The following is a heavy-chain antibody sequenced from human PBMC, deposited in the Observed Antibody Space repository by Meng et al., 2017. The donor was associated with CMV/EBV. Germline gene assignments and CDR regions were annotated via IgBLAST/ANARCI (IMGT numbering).Heavy chain of an antibody. CDR3: AREGNNWNDVPFDY. CDR2: IIPIFGTA. J-gene: IGHJ4*02. D-gene: IGHD1-20*01. CDR1: GGTFSSYA. Sequence: QVRLGVSGAGEKKPGAWVKVSWKASGGTFSSYAISCVRQAPGKGLEWMGGIIPIFGTANYAQKFQGRVTITADESTSTAYMELSSLRSEDTAVYYCAREGNNWNDVPFDYWGQGTLVTVSS. V-gene: IGHV1-69*12.